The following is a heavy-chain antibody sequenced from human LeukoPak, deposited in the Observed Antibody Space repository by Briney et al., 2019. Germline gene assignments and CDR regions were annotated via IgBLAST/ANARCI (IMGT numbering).Heavy chain of an antibody. CDR2: ISYDGSNK. J-gene: IGHJ4*02. Sequence: SGGSLRLSCAASGFTFSSYAMHWVRQAPGKGLEWVAVISYDGSNKYYADSVKGRFTISRDNSKNTLYLQMNSLRAEDTAVYYCARPPHSSSYLFDYWGQGTLVTVSS. CDR1: GFTFSSYA. D-gene: IGHD6-13*01. CDR3: ARPPHSSSYLFDY. V-gene: IGHV3-30-3*01.